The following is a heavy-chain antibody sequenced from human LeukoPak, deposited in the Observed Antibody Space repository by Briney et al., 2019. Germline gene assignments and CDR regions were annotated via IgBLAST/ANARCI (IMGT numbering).Heavy chain of an antibody. Sequence: SETLSLTCTVSGGSISSYYWSWIRQPAGKRLEWIGRIYTSGSTNYNPSLKSRVTMSVDTSKNQFSLKLSSVTAADTAVYYCARDFIAAAGTRYNWFDPWGQGTLVTVSS. J-gene: IGHJ5*02. CDR1: GGSISSYY. D-gene: IGHD6-13*01. V-gene: IGHV4-4*07. CDR3: ARDFIAAAGTRYNWFDP. CDR2: IYTSGST.